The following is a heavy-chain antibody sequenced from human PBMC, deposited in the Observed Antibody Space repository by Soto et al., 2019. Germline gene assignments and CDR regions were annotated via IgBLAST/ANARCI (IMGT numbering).Heavy chain of an antibody. CDR1: GGSISSYY. CDR3: ARGVTMVRGVIIPWFDP. Sequence: PSETLSLTCTVSGGSISSYYWSWIRQPPGKGLEWIGYISYSGSTYYNPSLKSRVTISVDTSKNQFSLKLSSVTAADTAVYYCARGVTMVRGVIIPWFDPWGQGTLVTVS. V-gene: IGHV4-59*08. D-gene: IGHD3-10*01. J-gene: IGHJ5*02. CDR2: ISYSGST.